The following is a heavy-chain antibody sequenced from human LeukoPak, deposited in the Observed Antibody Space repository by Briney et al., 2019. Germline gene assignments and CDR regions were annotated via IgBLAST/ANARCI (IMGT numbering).Heavy chain of an antibody. Sequence: PSETLSLTCTVYGGSFSGYHWSWIRQPPGKGLEWIGEINHSGSTNYNPSLKSRVTISVDTSKNQFSLKLSSVTAADTAVYYCARYHVWGSYSVYWGQGTLVTVSS. CDR1: GGSFSGYH. CDR3: ARYHVWGSYSVY. V-gene: IGHV4-34*01. D-gene: IGHD3-16*01. CDR2: INHSGST. J-gene: IGHJ4*02.